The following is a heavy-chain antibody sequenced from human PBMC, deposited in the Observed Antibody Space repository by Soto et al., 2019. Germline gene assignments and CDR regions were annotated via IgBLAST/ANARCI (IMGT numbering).Heavy chain of an antibody. V-gene: IGHV4-31*03. CDR3: ARAPEDIVVVLYPERWFDP. J-gene: IGHJ5*02. CDR2: IYYSGST. CDR1: GGSISSGGYY. Sequence: SETLSLTCTVSGGSISSGGYYWSWIRQHPGKGLGWIGYIYYSGSTYYNPSLKSRVTISVDTSKNQFSLKLSSVTAADTAVYYCARAPEDIVVVLYPERWFDPWGQGTLVTVSS. D-gene: IGHD2-8*02.